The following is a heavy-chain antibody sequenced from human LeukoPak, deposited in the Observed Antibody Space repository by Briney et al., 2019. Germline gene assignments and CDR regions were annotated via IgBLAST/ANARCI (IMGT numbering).Heavy chain of an antibody. Sequence: TLPLTCLVSRLPFNGYYWRWIGQSPAKGLDWIGEVSPRGYARYNRSLQSRVSISVETSDNQMSLRLRSVTAADTAMYYCARIRCGFGHNACYRHWARGTPVTVSS. CDR1: RLPFNGYY. D-gene: IGHD2-21*01. CDR2: VSPRGYA. CDR3: ARIRCGFGHNACYRH. V-gene: IGHV4-34*01. J-gene: IGHJ4*02.